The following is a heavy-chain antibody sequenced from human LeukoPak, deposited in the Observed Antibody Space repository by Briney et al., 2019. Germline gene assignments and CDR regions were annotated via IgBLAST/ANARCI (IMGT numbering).Heavy chain of an antibody. V-gene: IGHV3-23*01. CDR3: ARSIVGVRKRNDY. CDR1: GFTFSSYA. J-gene: IGHJ4*02. CDR2: ISGSGGST. D-gene: IGHD1-26*01. Sequence: PGGSLRLSCAASGFTFSSYAMSWVRQAPGKGLEWVSAISGSGGSTYYADSVKGRFTISRDNSKNTLYLQMNSLRAEDTAVYYCARSIVGVRKRNDYWGQGTLVTVSS.